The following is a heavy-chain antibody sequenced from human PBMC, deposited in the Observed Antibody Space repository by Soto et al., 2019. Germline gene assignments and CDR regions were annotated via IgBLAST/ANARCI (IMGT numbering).Heavy chain of an antibody. CDR2: IIPIFGTA. V-gene: IGHV1-69*06. CDR1: GGTFSSYA. D-gene: IGHD2-2*01. J-gene: IGHJ6*02. CDR3: AKVVPAANYYYYYGMDV. Sequence: VASVKVSCKASGGTFSSYAISWVRQAPGQGLEWMGGIIPIFGTANYAQKFQGRVTITADKSTSTAYMELSSLRSEDTAVCYCAKVVPAANYYYYYGMDVWGQGTTVTVSS.